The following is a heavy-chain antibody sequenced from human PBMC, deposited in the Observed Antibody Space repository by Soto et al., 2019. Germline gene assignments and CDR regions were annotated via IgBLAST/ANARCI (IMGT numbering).Heavy chain of an antibody. J-gene: IGHJ6*02. CDR1: GYTFTSYG. V-gene: IGHV1-18*04. Sequence: ASVKGSCKASGYTFTSYGISWVRQAPGQGLEWMGWISAYNGNTNYAQKLQGRVTMTTDTSTSTAYMELRSLRSDDTAVYYCAREPVGQQGRYGMDVWGQGTTVTVSS. CDR3: AREPVGQQGRYGMDV. CDR2: ISAYNGNT. D-gene: IGHD6-13*01.